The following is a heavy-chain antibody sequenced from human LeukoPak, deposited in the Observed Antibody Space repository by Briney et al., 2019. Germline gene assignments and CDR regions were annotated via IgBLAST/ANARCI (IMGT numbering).Heavy chain of an antibody. CDR3: AKRGVVIRVILVGFHKEAYYFDS. D-gene: IGHD3-22*01. CDR2: ISNSGGRT. V-gene: IGHV3-23*01. J-gene: IGHJ4*02. Sequence: GGSLRLSCAVSGLTLSNYGMSWVRQAPGKGLEWVAGISNSGGRTNYADSVKGRFTISRDNPKNTLYLQMNSRRAENTAVYFCAKRGVVIRVILVGFHKEAYYFDSWGQGALVTVSS. CDR1: GLTLSNYG.